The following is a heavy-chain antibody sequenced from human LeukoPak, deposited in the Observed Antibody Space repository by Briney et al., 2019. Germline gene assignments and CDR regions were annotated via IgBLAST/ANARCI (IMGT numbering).Heavy chain of an antibody. CDR1: GYTFTGYY. CDR3: ARGCSSWYSWFDP. D-gene: IGHD6-13*01. Sequence: ASVKVCCKASGYTFTGYYMHWVRQAPGQGLEWMGWINPNSGGTNYAQKFQGRVTMTRDTSISTAYMELSRLRSDDTAVYYCARGCSSWYSWFDPWGQGTLVTVSS. J-gene: IGHJ5*02. V-gene: IGHV1-2*02. CDR2: INPNSGGT.